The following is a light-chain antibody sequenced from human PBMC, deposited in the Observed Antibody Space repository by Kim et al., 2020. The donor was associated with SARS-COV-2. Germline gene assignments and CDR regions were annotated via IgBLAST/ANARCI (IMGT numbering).Light chain of an antibody. V-gene: IGKV1-12*01. CDR2: GVS. J-gene: IGKJ4*01. CDR1: QGIRDR. Sequence: SASVGDRVTITSRASQGIRDRLAWYQQRPGKAPKLLIYGVSTLQSGVPSRFGGSGSETDFTLTISSLQPEDFATYYCQQAYSFVSFGGGTKVDIK. CDR3: QQAYSFVS.